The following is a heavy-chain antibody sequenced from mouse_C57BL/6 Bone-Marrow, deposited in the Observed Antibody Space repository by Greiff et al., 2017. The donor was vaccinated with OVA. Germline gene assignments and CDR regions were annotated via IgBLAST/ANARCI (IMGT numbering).Heavy chain of an antibody. CDR3: AREKGFDY. Sequence: EVQLQQSGPELVKPGASVKISCKASGYSFTGYYMNWVKQSPEKSLEWIGEINPSTGGTTYNQKFKAKATLTVDKSSSTAYMQLKSLTSEDSAVYYCAREKGFDYWGQGTTLTVSS. J-gene: IGHJ2*01. CDR2: INPSTGGT. V-gene: IGHV1-42*01. CDR1: GYSFTGYY.